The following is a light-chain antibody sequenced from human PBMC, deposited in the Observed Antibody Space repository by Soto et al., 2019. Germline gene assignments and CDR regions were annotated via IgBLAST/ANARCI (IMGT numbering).Light chain of an antibody. CDR2: GAS. V-gene: IGKV3-20*01. Sequence: EIVLTQSPGTLSLSPGEGATLTCRASQSVTSNFLAWYQQKPGQAPRLLMYGASSRATGIPDRFSGSGSGTDFTLTISRLEPEDFALYYCHQYGSSPLTFGPGTKVDIK. J-gene: IGKJ3*01. CDR1: QSVTSNF. CDR3: HQYGSSPLT.